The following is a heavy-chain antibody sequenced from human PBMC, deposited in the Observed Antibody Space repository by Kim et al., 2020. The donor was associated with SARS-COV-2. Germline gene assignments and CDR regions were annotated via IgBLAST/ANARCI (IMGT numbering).Heavy chain of an antibody. Sequence: GGSLRLSCAASGFTFSSYAMSWVRQAPGKGLEGVSAISGSDGSTYYADSVKGRFTISRDNYKNTQYVQMNSLRAEDTAVYYCAKTGVERYYFDYWGQGTMVNVSS. V-gene: IGHV3-23*01. CDR1: GFTFSSYA. CDR3: AKTGVERYYFDY. J-gene: IGHJ4*02. CDR2: ISGSDGST. D-gene: IGHD2-15*01.